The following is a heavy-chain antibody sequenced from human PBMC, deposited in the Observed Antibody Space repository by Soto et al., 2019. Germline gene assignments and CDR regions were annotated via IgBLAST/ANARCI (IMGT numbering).Heavy chain of an antibody. CDR2: TVSGGNT. Sequence: DVQLLESGGALVQPGGSLRLSCAASGFTFSSYAMSWVRQAPGKGLEWVSTVSGGNTYYADSVKGRFTISRDNSENTLYLQMISLRVEDMAIYYCAKGPHSSGWHYFDYWGQGTLVTVSS. CDR3: AKGPHSSGWHYFDY. CDR1: GFTFSSYA. D-gene: IGHD6-19*01. J-gene: IGHJ4*02. V-gene: IGHV3-23*01.